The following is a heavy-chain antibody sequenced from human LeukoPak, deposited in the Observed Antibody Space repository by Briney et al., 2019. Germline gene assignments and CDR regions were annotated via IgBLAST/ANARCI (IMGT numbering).Heavy chain of an antibody. V-gene: IGHV4-31*02. CDR2: IYYTGTT. Sequence: SWVRQHPGEGLEWIGYIYYTGTTYYNPSLKSRLTISVDTSKNQFSLKLSPVTAADTAVYYCARSGAAWKPPTYFQDWGQGTLVTVSS. J-gene: IGHJ1*01. CDR3: ARSGAAWKPPTYFQD. D-gene: IGHD1-1*01.